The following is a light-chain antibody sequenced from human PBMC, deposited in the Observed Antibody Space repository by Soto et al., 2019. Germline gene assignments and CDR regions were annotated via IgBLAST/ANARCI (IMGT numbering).Light chain of an antibody. V-gene: IGKV3-20*01. CDR2: DAS. CDR3: QQYGTSPRT. CDR1: QSVTSNF. Sequence: PGERATLPCRASQSVTSNFLAWYQQKPGRAPRLLIYDASNRAAGIPDRFSGSGSGTDFTLTISRLEPEDFAVYYCQQYGTSPRTFGQGTKVDIK. J-gene: IGKJ1*01.